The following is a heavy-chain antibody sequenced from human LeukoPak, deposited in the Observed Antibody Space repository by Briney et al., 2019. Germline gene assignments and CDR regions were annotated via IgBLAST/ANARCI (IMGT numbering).Heavy chain of an antibody. Sequence: QPGRSPRLSCAASGFTFTTYWMHWVRQTPGEGLVWVSGINSDGSNTRYADSVKGRFTISRDNAKSTLYLQMNSLRAADTAVYYCARDEGVGTSIRGFDYWGQGTLVTVSS. V-gene: IGHV3-74*01. CDR1: GFTFTTYW. CDR2: INSDGSNT. J-gene: IGHJ4*02. CDR3: ARDEGVGTSIRGFDY. D-gene: IGHD1-7*01.